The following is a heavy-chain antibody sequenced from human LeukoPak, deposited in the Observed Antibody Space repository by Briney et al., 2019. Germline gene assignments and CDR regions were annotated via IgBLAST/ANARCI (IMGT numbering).Heavy chain of an antibody. CDR3: ARDGEPASGPPFDP. CDR1: GFTFSSYA. J-gene: IGHJ5*02. V-gene: IGHV3-23*01. CDR2: ISGSGGST. Sequence: GGSLRLSCAASGFTFSSYAMSWVRQAPGKGLEWVSAISGSGGSTYYADSVKGRFTISRDNSKNTLYLQMNSLRAEDTAVYYCARDGEPASGPPFDPWGQGTLVTVSS.